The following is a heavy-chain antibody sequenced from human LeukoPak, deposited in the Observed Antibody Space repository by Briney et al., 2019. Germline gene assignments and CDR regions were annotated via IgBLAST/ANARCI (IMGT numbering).Heavy chain of an antibody. V-gene: IGHV1-2*02. Sequence: GASVKVSCKASGYTFSDYYMHWVRQAPGQGLEWMGWITPNSGGTNYAQKFQGRVTMTRDTSINTAYMELSRLRSDDTAVYYCARKGAVAAPRLNWFDPWGQGTLVTVSS. D-gene: IGHD6-19*01. CDR3: ARKGAVAAPRLNWFDP. CDR1: GYTFSDYY. J-gene: IGHJ5*02. CDR2: ITPNSGGT.